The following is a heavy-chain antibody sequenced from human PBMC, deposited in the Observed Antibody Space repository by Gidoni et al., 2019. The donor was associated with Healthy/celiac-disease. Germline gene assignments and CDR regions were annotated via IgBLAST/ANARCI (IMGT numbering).Heavy chain of an antibody. CDR1: AFTFSAYY. Sequence: QVQLVESGGGLAKPGGSLRLSCTASAFTFSAYYINWIRQAPGKGLEWISYISNNGKTISYADSVKGRFTISRDNYKNSLYLQMSRLRVDDTAVYYCARTMESISWPPALVMDVWGQGTTVTVSS. J-gene: IGHJ6*02. D-gene: IGHD3-3*01. CDR3: ARTMESISWPPALVMDV. V-gene: IGHV3-11*01. CDR2: ISNNGKTI.